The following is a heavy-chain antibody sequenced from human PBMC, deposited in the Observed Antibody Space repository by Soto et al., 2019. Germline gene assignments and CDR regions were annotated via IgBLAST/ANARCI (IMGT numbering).Heavy chain of an antibody. CDR1: GYSFTNYW. J-gene: IGHJ6*02. D-gene: IGHD5-18*01. CDR3: ARTSMQSRGYSYGHGGMDV. Sequence: GESLKISCRGSGYSFTNYWISWVRQMPGKGLEWMGRIDPTDSYTDYNPSFHGHVSISADKSISTAYLQWSSLKASDTAMYYCARTSMQSRGYSYGHGGMDVWGQGTTVTVSS. CDR2: IDPTDSYT. V-gene: IGHV5-10-1*01.